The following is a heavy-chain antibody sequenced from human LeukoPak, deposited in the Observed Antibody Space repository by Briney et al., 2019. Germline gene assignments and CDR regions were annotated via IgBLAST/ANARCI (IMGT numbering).Heavy chain of an antibody. CDR3: ARARNNYDRSGFSALDY. D-gene: IGHD3-22*01. CDR1: GFTFSSHG. Sequence: GGSLRLSCAASGFTFSSHGMHWVRQAPGKGLEWVAVIWYDGSNTYHADSVKGRFTISRDNTKNVLYLEMNSLRAEDTAVYYCARARNNYDRSGFSALDYWGQGTLVTVSS. J-gene: IGHJ4*02. V-gene: IGHV3-33*01. CDR2: IWYDGSNT.